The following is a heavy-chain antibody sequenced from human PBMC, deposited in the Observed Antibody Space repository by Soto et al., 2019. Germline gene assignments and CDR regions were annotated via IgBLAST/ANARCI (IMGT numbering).Heavy chain of an antibody. J-gene: IGHJ4*02. CDR3: ARGEVIVVVPAALGY. Sequence: QVQLVESGGGVVQPGRSLRLSCAASGFTFSSYAMHWVRQGPGKGLEWVAVISYDGSNKYYADSVKGRFTISRDNSKNTLYLQMNSLRAEDTAVYYCARGEVIVVVPAALGYWGQGTLVTVSS. CDR2: ISYDGSNK. V-gene: IGHV3-30-3*01. CDR1: GFTFSSYA. D-gene: IGHD2-2*01.